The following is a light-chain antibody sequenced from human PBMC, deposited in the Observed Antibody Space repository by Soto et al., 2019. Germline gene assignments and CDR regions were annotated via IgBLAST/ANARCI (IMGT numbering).Light chain of an antibody. Sequence: PMPQSHSTLSASVGDTFPITCRASQSISSWVAWYQQKPGKAPKLLSDDASSLESGVPSRFCGRGAGTECTLTISSLQPDDFATYYCQQYKSYPWTFGQGTEVDIK. J-gene: IGKJ1*01. CDR1: QSISSW. CDR2: DAS. V-gene: IGKV1-5*01. CDR3: QQYKSYPWT.